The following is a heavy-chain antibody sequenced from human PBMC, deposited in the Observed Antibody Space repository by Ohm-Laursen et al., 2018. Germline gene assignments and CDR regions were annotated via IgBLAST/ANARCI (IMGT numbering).Heavy chain of an antibody. CDR2: ISSSGSTI. CDR1: GFTFSSYE. Sequence: SLRLSCAASGFTFSSYEMNWVRQAPGKGLEWVSYISSSGSTIYYADSVKGRFTISRDNSKNTLYLQMNSLRAEDTAVYYCAKEGVYYYDSSATTYYFDYWGQGTLVTVSS. V-gene: IGHV3-48*03. D-gene: IGHD3-22*01. J-gene: IGHJ4*02. CDR3: AKEGVYYYDSSATTYYFDY.